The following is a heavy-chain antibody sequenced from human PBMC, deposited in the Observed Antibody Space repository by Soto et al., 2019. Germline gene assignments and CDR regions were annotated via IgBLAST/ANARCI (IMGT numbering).Heavy chain of an antibody. J-gene: IGHJ4*02. CDR1: GFTFSSYS. CDR2: ITNGGTTI. D-gene: IGHD3-3*01. V-gene: IGHV3-48*02. CDR3: ATTVVRFLEWTTDY. Sequence: GSLRLSCAASGFTFSSYSMNWVRQAPGKGLEWISYITNGGTTIYYADSVKGRFTISRDNAKNSLYLHMSSLRDDDTAVYYCATTVVRFLEWTTDYWGQGNLVTVSS.